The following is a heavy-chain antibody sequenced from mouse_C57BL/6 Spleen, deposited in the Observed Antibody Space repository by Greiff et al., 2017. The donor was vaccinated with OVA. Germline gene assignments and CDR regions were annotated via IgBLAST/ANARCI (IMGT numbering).Heavy chain of an antibody. CDR2: IYPGDGDT. Sequence: QVQLQQSGPELVKPGASVKISCKASGYAFSSSWMNWVKQRPGKGLEWIGRIYPGDGDTNYNGKFKGKATLTADKSSSTAYMQLSSLTSEDSAVYYCARRGYYGYDGYAMDYWGQGTSVTVSS. CDR3: ARRGYYGYDGYAMDY. CDR1: GYAFSSSW. V-gene: IGHV1-82*01. D-gene: IGHD2-2*01. J-gene: IGHJ4*01.